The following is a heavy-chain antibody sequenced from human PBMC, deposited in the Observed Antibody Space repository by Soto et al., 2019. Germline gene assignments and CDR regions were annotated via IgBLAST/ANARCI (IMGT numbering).Heavy chain of an antibody. CDR1: GYTFTGYY. J-gene: IGHJ4*01. CDR3: ARDQAPTDCSGGRCYSRGFDY. Sequence: ASVKVSCKASGYTFTGYYMHWVRQAPGQGLEWMGWINPTSGDRNYAQKFQGRVTMTRDTPISKAYMELSRLRSDGTAVYYSARDQAPTDCSGGRCYSRGFDYWG. D-gene: IGHD2-15*01. V-gene: IGHV1-2*02. CDR2: INPTSGDR.